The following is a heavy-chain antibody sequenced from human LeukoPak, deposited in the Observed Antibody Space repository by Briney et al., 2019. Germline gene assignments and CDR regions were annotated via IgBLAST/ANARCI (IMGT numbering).Heavy chain of an antibody. CDR1: GGSFSGYY. D-gene: IGHD6-6*01. CDR2: INHSGST. V-gene: IGHV4-34*01. CDR3: ARRGSMTGPPPL. J-gene: IGHJ4*02. Sequence: PSETLSLTCAVYGGSFSGYYWSWIRQPPGKGLEWIGEINHSGSTSYNPSLKSRVTISVDTSKNQLSLKLSSVTAADTAVYYCARRGSMTGPPPLWGQGTLVTVSS.